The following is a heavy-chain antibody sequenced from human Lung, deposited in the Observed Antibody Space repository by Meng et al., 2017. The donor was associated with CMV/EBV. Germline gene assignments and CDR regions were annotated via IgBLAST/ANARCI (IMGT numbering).Heavy chain of an antibody. V-gene: IGHV3-74*01. CDR1: EVTVISYW. CDR3: IRDLVGKRDD. CDR2: INTDGSIT. D-gene: IGHD5-24*01. J-gene: IGHJ4*02. Sequence: VQLGGAGGGLVQPGVRLTICGGSSEVTVISYWIHWGRQFPGEGLVWVTRINTDGSITSYADSVKGRFTISRDNAKNTLYLQMSDLRADDSAVYYCIRDLVGKRDDWGQGTLVTVSS.